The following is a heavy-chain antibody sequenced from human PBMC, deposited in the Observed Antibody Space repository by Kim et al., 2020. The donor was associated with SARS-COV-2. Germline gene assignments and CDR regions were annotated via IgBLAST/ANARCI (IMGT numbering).Heavy chain of an antibody. V-gene: IGHV3-23*01. Sequence: GGSLRLSCEASGFTFSSYAMSWVRQAPGKGLEWVSIINSGGSTYYADSVKGRFTISRDNSKNTLYLQMNSLRAEDTAVYYCAKDQEELRARPFAFDIWGQGTMVTVSS. D-gene: IGHD1-26*01. CDR3: AKDQEELRARPFAFDI. CDR2: INSGGST. J-gene: IGHJ3*02. CDR1: GFTFSSYA.